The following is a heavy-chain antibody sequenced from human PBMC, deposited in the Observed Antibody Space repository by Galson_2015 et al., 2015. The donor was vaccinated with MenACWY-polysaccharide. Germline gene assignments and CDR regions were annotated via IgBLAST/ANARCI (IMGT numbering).Heavy chain of an antibody. CDR1: GFTFGDYA. CDR2: IRCKASGETT. J-gene: IGHJ4*02. CDR3: TRDRPIDY. Sequence: SLRLSCAASGFTFGDYAMAWFRQAPGKGLEWVGFIRCKASGETTGYAASVKGRFTISRDDSKSTAYLQMNSLQTEDTGIYHCTRDRPIDYWGQGTLVTVSS. V-gene: IGHV3-49*03.